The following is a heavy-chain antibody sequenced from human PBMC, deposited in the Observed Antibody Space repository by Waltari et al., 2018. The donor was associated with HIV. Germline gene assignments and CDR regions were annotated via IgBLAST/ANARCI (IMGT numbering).Heavy chain of an antibody. J-gene: IGHJ6*02. CDR2: IYYSGRT. CDR1: GGSISSSSYY. CDR3: ARPIVVGALGYGMDV. Sequence: QLQLQESGPGLVKPSETLSLTCTVSGGSISSSSYYWGWIRQPPGKGLEWIGSIYYSGRTYYNPSLKSRVTISLDTSKNQFSLKLSSVTAADTAVYYCARPIVVGALGYGMDVWGQGTTVTVSS. D-gene: IGHD2-2*01. V-gene: IGHV4-39*01.